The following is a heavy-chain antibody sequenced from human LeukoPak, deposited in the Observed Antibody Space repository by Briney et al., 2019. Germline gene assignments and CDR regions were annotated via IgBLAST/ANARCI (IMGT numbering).Heavy chain of an antibody. Sequence: GGSLRLSWAASGFTFDDYAMHWVRQAPGKGLDWVSGISWNSGSIGYADSVKGRFTISRDNAKNSLYLQMNSLRAEDMALYYCAKGDDFWSGYMTNWGQGTLVNVSS. D-gene: IGHD3-3*01. CDR3: AKGDDFWSGYMTN. CDR2: ISWNSGSI. CDR1: GFTFDDYA. V-gene: IGHV3-9*03. J-gene: IGHJ4*02.